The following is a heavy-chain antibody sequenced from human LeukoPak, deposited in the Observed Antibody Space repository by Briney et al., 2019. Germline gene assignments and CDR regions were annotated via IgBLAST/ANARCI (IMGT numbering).Heavy chain of an antibody. CDR1: GFTFSSYA. Sequence: GGSLRLPCAASGFTFSSYAMSWVRQAPGKGLEWVSAISGSGDSSSYADSVKGRFTISRDNSKNTLYLQMNSLRAEDMAVYYCAKVLPPFYDSSGSVDYWGQGTLVTVSS. D-gene: IGHD3-22*01. V-gene: IGHV3-23*01. CDR3: AKVLPPFYDSSGSVDY. J-gene: IGHJ4*02. CDR2: ISGSGDSS.